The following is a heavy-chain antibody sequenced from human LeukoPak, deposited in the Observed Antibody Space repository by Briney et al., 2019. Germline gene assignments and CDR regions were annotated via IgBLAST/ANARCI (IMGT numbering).Heavy chain of an antibody. Sequence: SETLSLTCAVSGDSITSSNWWSWVRQPPGKGLEWIGEIYHSGSADYNPSLKSRLTMSVDTSKNQFSLKLSSVTAADTAVYYCARAVYSSAHIDYWGQGTLVTVSS. CDR2: IYHSGSA. CDR1: GDSITSSNW. J-gene: IGHJ4*02. D-gene: IGHD6-25*01. V-gene: IGHV4-4*02. CDR3: ARAVYSSAHIDY.